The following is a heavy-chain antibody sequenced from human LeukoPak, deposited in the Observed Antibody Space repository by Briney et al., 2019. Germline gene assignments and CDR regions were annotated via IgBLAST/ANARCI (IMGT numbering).Heavy chain of an antibody. CDR3: HYYDSSGYTPRDY. J-gene: IGHJ4*02. Sequence: SVKVSCKASGYTFTSYAISWVRQAPGQGLEWMGRIIPILGIADYAQKFQGRVTITADKSTSTAYMELSSLRSEDTAVYYCHYYDSSGYTPRDYWGQGTLVTVSS. CDR1: GYTFTSYA. CDR2: IIPILGIA. V-gene: IGHV1-69*04. D-gene: IGHD3-22*01.